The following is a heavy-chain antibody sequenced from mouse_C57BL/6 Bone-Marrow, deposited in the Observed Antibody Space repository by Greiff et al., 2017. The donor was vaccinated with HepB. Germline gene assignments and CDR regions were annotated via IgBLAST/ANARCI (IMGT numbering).Heavy chain of an antibody. V-gene: IGHV1-54*01. D-gene: IGHD3-1*01. CDR2: INPGSGGT. J-gene: IGHJ4*01. Sequence: QVQLQQSGAELVRPGPSVKVSCKASGYSFTNYLIVWLKQRPGQGLEWIGVINPGSGGTNYNEKFKGKATLTADTSSSTAYMQLSSLTSEDSAVYCCARSGRRRRDAMDYWGQGTSGTVAS. CDR1: GYSFTNYL. CDR3: ARSGRRRRDAMDY.